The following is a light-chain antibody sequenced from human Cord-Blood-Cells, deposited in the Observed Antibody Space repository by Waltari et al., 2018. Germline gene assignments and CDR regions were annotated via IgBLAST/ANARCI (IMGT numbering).Light chain of an antibody. V-gene: IGKV1-39*01. CDR3: QQSYSTRWT. CDR2: AAS. J-gene: IGKJ1*01. CDR1: QSINSY. Sequence: DIQMTQSPYSLSASVGDRVTITCRASQSINSYLNWYQQKPGKAPKILIYAASSLQSGVPSRFSGSGCGTEFTLTISSLQPEDFATYYCQQSYSTRWTFGQGTKVEIK.